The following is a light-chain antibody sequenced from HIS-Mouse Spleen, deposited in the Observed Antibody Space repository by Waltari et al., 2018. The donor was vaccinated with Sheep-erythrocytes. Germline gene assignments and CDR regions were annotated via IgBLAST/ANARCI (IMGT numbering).Light chain of an antibody. CDR2: DVS. Sequence: QSALTQPRSVSGSPGQSVTLSCTGTSSDVGGYNEVSWYQQHPGKAPKLMIYDVSKRPSGVPDRFSGSKSGNTASLTISGLQAEDEADYYCCSYAGSYNHVFATGTKVTVL. V-gene: IGLV2-11*01. CDR3: CSYAGSYNHV. CDR1: SSDVGGYNE. J-gene: IGLJ1*01.